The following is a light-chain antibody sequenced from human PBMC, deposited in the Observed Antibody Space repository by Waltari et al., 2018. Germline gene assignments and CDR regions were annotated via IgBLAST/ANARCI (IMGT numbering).Light chain of an antibody. Sequence: QSVLTQPPSASGTPGQGVTISCSGSSSNIGSYTVNWYHQLPGTAPKPLIYSNYQRPSGVPDRFSGSKSGTSASLAISGLQSEDEADYYCATWDNSLNGAVFGGGTQLTVL. CDR2: SNY. CDR3: ATWDNSLNGAV. J-gene: IGLJ7*01. V-gene: IGLV1-44*01. CDR1: SSNIGSYT.